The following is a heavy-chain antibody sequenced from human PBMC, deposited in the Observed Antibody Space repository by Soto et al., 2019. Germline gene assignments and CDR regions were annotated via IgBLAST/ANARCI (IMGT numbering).Heavy chain of an antibody. D-gene: IGHD2-2*02. V-gene: IGHV1-18*01. J-gene: IGHJ4*02. CDR3: ARVREYCSSTSCYTFDY. Sequence: QVQLVQSGAEVKKPGASVKVSCKASGYTFTSYGISWVRQAPGQGLEWMGWISAYNGNTNYAQKLQGRVTMTTDTSTRTAYMELRSLRSDDTAVYYCARVREYCSSTSCYTFDYWGQGTLVTVSS. CDR1: GYTFTSYG. CDR2: ISAYNGNT.